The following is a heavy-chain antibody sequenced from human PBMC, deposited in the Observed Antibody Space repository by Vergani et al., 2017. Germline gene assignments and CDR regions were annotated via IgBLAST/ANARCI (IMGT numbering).Heavy chain of an antibody. V-gene: IGHV3-7*01. J-gene: IGHJ2*01. CDR3: ARVDITGTRDYWYFDL. D-gene: IGHD1-7*01. CDR2: IRHDGSQK. CDR1: GFTFGHYW. Sequence: EVHLVESGGGLVQPGGSLRLSCAASGFTFGHYWMSWVRQAPGKGLEWVATIRHDGSQKYYVDSVRGRFTISRDNAENSLYLQLNSLRAEDTAVYYCARVDITGTRDYWYFDLWGRGTLVTVSS.